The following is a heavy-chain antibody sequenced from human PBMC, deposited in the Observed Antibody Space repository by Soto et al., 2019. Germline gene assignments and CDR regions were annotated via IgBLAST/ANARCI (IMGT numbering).Heavy chain of an antibody. CDR3: ARASVLDYYDSSGYPNYYYYYGMDV. J-gene: IGHJ6*02. CDR2: ISYDGSNK. D-gene: IGHD3-22*01. Sequence: PGGSLRLSCAASGFTFSSYAMHWVRQAPGKGLERVAVISYDGSNKYYADSVKGRFTISRDNSKNTLYLQMNSLRAEDTAVYYCARASVLDYYDSSGYPNYYYYYGMDVWGQGTTVTVS. V-gene: IGHV3-30-3*01. CDR1: GFTFSSYA.